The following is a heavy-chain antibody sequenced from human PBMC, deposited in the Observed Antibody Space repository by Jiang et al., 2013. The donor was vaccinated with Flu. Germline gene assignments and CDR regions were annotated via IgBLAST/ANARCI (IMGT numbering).Heavy chain of an antibody. Sequence: VQPGRSLRLSCVTSGFIFDDYAMHWVRQVPGKGLEWVSGINWDSGRIGYADSVKGRFTVSRDSAKNSLYLQMNSLRAEDTALYYCAKDMGLYYYDSTGYYGDYYGMDVWGQGTTVTVSS. J-gene: IGHJ6*02. CDR2: INWDSGRI. CDR1: GFIFDDYA. CDR3: AKDMGLYYYDSTGYYGDYYGMDV. V-gene: IGHV3-9*01. D-gene: IGHD3-22*01.